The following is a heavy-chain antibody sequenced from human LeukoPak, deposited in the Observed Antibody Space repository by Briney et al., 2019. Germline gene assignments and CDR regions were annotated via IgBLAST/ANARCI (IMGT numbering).Heavy chain of an antibody. CDR1: GFTFSIYR. CDR3: AKGRGYCTGGSCYSDY. Sequence: GGSLRLSCAASGFTFSIYRMNWVRQAPGKGLEWVSTSGSDGSTYYADSVKGRFTISRDNSKNTLYLQMNSLRVEDTAIYYCAKGRGYCTGGSCYSDYWGQGTLVTVSS. CDR2: SGSDGST. J-gene: IGHJ4*02. V-gene: IGHV3-23*01. D-gene: IGHD2-15*01.